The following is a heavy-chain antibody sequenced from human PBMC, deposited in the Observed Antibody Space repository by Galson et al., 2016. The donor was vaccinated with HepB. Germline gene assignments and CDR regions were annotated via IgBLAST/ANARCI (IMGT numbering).Heavy chain of an antibody. V-gene: IGHV4-59*01. Sequence: TLSLTCTVSGGSLRSYYWSWIRQPPGKGLEWVGFVGYNGDTRYNPSLRGRITISLDTPKNQFSLKLNSLTSADTAVYYCSREWSSFEFWGQGILVTVSS. D-gene: IGHD2-15*01. CDR3: SREWSSFEF. CDR2: VGYNGDT. J-gene: IGHJ4*02. CDR1: GGSLRSYY.